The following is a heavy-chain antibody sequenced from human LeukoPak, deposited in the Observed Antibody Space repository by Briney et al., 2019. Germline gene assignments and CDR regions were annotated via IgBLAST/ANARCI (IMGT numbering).Heavy chain of an antibody. V-gene: IGHV1-18*01. J-gene: IGHJ4*02. CDR1: GYTFTSYG. CDR2: ISAYNGNT. CDR3: ARKEPLVTGTTDDY. D-gene: IGHD1-20*01. Sequence: ASVTVSCKASGYTFTSYGISWVRQAPGQGLEWMGWISAYNGNTNYAKKLQGRVTMTTDKSTSTAYMELRRLRSDDTAVYYCARKEPLVTGTTDDYWGQGTLVTVSS.